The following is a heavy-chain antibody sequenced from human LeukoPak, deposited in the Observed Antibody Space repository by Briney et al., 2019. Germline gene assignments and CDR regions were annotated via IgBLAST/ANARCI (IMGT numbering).Heavy chain of an antibody. CDR2: IKEDGSEK. J-gene: IGHJ4*02. V-gene: IGHV3-7*01. CDR1: GVTFSNYW. D-gene: IGHD2/OR15-2a*01. CDR3: ARGTQNSFDY. Sequence: GGSLRLSCAASGVTFSNYWMNWVRQAPWKGLEWVANIKEDGSEKYYVDSVKGRFTISRDNAKNFLYLQMNSLRAEDTAVYYCARGTQNSFDYWGQGTLVTVPS.